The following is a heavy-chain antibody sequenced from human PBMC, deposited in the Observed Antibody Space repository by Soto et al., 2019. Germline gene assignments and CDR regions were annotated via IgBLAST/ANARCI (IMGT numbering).Heavy chain of an antibody. CDR1: GFSLTTSGVG. CDR2: IYWDDDK. Sequence: QITLNESGPTVVRPTETLTLTCRFSGFSLTTSGVGVGWIHQSPGKAPEWLALIYWDDDKRYSASLKSRLTITKDTSNNQVVLTVSDLDPTDTATYYCAHRVLRTVFGLVTTTAIYFDFWGQGTPVAVSS. CDR3: AHRVLRTVFGLVTTTAIYFDF. J-gene: IGHJ4*02. V-gene: IGHV2-5*02. D-gene: IGHD3-3*01.